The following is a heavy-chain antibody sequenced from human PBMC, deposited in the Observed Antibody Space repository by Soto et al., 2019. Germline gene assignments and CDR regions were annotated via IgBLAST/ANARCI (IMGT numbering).Heavy chain of an antibody. J-gene: IGHJ6*02. D-gene: IGHD3-3*01. CDR2: IVVGSGNT. Sequence: GASVKVSCEASGFTFTSSAVQWVRQARGQRLEWIGWIVVGSGNTGYAQKFQGRVTMTRNTSISTAYMELSSLRSEDTAVYYCARGYIGRYDFWSGYYTVYYGMDVWGQGTTVTVSS. V-gene: IGHV1-58*01. CDR1: GFTFTSSA. CDR3: ARGYIGRYDFWSGYYTVYYGMDV.